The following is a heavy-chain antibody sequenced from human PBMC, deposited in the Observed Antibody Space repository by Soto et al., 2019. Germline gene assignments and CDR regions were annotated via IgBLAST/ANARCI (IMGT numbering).Heavy chain of an antibody. V-gene: IGHV4-39*01. D-gene: IGHD3-16*01. Sequence: SETLSLTCTVSGGSISSSSYYWGWIRQPPGKGLEWIGSIYYSRSTYYNPSLKSRVTISVDTSKNQFSLKLSSVTAADTAVYYCARHEGVFDYWGQGTLVTVSS. J-gene: IGHJ4*02. CDR1: GGSISSSSYY. CDR2: IYYSRST. CDR3: ARHEGVFDY.